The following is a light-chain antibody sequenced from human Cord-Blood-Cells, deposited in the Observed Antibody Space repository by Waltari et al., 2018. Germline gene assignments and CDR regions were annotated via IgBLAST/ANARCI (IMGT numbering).Light chain of an antibody. J-gene: IGLJ3*02. CDR2: EGS. V-gene: IGLV2-23*01. Sequence: QSALTQPASVSGSPGQSHTISCTGTSSDVGRYNLVSWYQKHPGKAPKLMIYEGSKRPSGVSNRFSGSKSGNTASLTISGLLAEDEADYYCCSYAGSSTLVFGGGTKLTVL. CDR3: CSYAGSSTLV. CDR1: SSDVGRYNL.